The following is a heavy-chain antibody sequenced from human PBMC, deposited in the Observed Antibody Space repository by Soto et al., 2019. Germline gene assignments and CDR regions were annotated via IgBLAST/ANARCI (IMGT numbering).Heavy chain of an antibody. CDR1: GYTFTNFG. CDR3: ARDVILVPAARRRMDV. J-gene: IGHJ6*02. D-gene: IGHD2-2*01. V-gene: IGHV1-18*01. Sequence: ASVKVSCIASGYTFTNFGISWVRQAPGQGLEWMGWISGYNGNPNYAQKLQGRVTLTTDTSTGTAYMELRSLRSDDTAVYYCARDVILVPAARRRMDVWGQGTTVTVSS. CDR2: ISGYNGNP.